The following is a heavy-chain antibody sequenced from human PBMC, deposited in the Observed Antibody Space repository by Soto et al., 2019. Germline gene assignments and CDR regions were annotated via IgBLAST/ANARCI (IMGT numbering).Heavy chain of an antibody. V-gene: IGHV4-59*08. CDR2: IYYSGST. D-gene: IGHD6-13*01. J-gene: IGHJ6*03. CDR3: ARHLESVEYSSSWDERYYYYYYMDV. Sequence: SETLSLTCTVSGGSISSYYWSWIRQPPGKGLEWIGYIYYSGSTNYNPSLKSRVTISVDTSKNQFSLKLSSVTAADTAVYYCARHLESVEYSSSWDERYYYYYYMDVWGKGTTVTVSS. CDR1: GGSISSYY.